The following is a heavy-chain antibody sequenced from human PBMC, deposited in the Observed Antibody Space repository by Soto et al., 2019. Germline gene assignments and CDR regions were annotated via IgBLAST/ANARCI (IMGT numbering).Heavy chain of an antibody. D-gene: IGHD6-13*01. CDR1: GFTFSSYA. CDR3: AYSSTPFDY. Sequence: GGSLRLSCAASGFTFSSYAMHWARQAPGKGLEWVALISSDESNKYYIDSVKGRFTISRDNSKNTLYLQMNSLRADDTAVYYCAYSSTPFDYWGQGTLVTVSS. V-gene: IGHV3-30*04. CDR2: ISSDESNK. J-gene: IGHJ4*02.